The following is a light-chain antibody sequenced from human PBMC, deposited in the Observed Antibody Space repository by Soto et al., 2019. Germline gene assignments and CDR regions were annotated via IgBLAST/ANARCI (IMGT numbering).Light chain of an antibody. CDR3: SSYTSSSTRVV. V-gene: IGLV2-14*01. CDR1: SSDVGGYNY. Sequence: QSALTQPASVSGSPGQSITISCTGTSSDVGGYNYVSWYQQHPGKAPKLMIYEVSNRPSGVSNRFSGSKSGNTASLTISGLHAEDEEAYYYSSYTSSSTRVVFGGGTKLTVL. CDR2: EVS. J-gene: IGLJ2*01.